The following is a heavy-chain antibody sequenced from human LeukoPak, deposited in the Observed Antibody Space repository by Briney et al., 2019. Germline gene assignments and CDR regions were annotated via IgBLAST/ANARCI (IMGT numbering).Heavy chain of an antibody. CDR1: GYTFTSYY. Sequence: ASVKVSCTASGYTFTSYYMHWVRQAPGQGLEWMGIINPSGGSTSYAQKFQGRVTMTRDTSTSTVYMELSSLRSEDTAVYYCARGDTMTTVVNDAFEIWGQGTMVTVSS. V-gene: IGHV1-46*01. CDR3: ARGDTMTTVVNDAFEI. J-gene: IGHJ3*02. D-gene: IGHD4-23*01. CDR2: INPSGGST.